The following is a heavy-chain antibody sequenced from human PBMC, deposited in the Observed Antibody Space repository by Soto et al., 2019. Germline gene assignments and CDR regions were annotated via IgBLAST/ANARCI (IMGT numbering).Heavy chain of an antibody. J-gene: IGHJ6*02. D-gene: IGHD2-15*01. CDR2: TRNKANSYTT. CDR3: GRGGYCSGRSCHSDCYGMDV. Sequence: EVQLVESGGGLVQPGGSLRLSCAASGFTFSDHYMDWVRQAPGKGLEWVGRTRNKANSYTTEYAASVKGRFSISRDDSKSSLYPQMNSLKTEDTAVYYCGRGGYCSGRSCHSDCYGMDVWGQGTTVTVSS. V-gene: IGHV3-72*01. CDR1: GFTFSDHY.